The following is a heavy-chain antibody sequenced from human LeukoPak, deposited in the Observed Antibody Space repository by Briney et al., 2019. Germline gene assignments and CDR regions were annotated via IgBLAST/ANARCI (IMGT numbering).Heavy chain of an antibody. V-gene: IGHV3-48*02. J-gene: IGHJ3*02. CDR1: GFTFNYYS. CDR2: ITSSSSTI. Sequence: GRSLRLSCAASGFTFNYYSMNWVRQATGKGLEWVSFITSSSSTIYYAGSVKGRFTISRDNAENSLYLQMNSLRDEDTAVYYCANDFSNAFDIWGQGTMVTVSS. D-gene: IGHD3/OR15-3a*01. CDR3: ANDFSNAFDI.